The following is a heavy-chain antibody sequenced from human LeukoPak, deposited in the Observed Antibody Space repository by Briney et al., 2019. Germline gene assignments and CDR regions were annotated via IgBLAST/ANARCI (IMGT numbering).Heavy chain of an antibody. J-gene: IGHJ3*02. CDR1: GGSFSDYS. V-gene: IGHV4-34*09. Sequence: SETLSLTCAVFGGSFSDYSWTWIRQTPGKGLEWIGEINHRGGTNYNPSLKSRVSISVDTSKNQFSLWLTSVTAADTAVYYCARDVVLTVSPDAFDIWGQGTMVSVSS. CDR2: INHRGGT. CDR3: ARDVVLTVSPDAFDI. D-gene: IGHD3-9*01.